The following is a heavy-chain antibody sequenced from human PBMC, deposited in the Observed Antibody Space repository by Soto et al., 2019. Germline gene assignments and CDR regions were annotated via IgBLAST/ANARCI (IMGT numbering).Heavy chain of an antibody. CDR2: ISAYNGST. CDR3: AREALYSSGWYYSDY. J-gene: IGHJ4*02. CDR1: GYTFTSYG. Sequence: ASVKVSCKASGYTFTSYGINWVRQAPGQGLEWMGWISAYNGSTNYAEKVRGRVTMTTDTSTSTAYMELRSLRSDDTAVYYCAREALYSSGWYYSDYWGQGTPVTVSS. V-gene: IGHV1-18*01. D-gene: IGHD6-13*01.